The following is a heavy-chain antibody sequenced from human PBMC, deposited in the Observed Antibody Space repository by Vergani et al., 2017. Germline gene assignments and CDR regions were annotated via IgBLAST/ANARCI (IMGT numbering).Heavy chain of an antibody. D-gene: IGHD1-1*01. CDR3: ARVGASNSEVTPTAFDF. J-gene: IGHJ3*01. V-gene: IGHV1-18*01. CDR2: IRPYTGHT. CDR1: SHTFQTYG. Sequence: QVQLVQSGAELKKPGASVSVSCKGSSHTFQTYGISWVRQAPGKGLEWMAWIRPYTGHTIYAQKFQDRVTMTADTSTNTAYMELRSLRSDDTAVYFCARVGASNSEVTPTAFDFWGRGAMVTVSS.